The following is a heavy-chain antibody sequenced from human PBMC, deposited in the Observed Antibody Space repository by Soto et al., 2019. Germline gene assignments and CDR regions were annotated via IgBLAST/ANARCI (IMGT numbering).Heavy chain of an antibody. V-gene: IGHV1-18*01. D-gene: IGHD3-22*01. J-gene: IGHJ4*02. CDR1: GYTFTSYG. Sequence: VASVKVSCKASGYTFTSYGISWVRQAPGQGLEWMGWISAYNGNTNYAQKPQGRVTMTTDTSTSTAYMELRSLRSDDTAVYYCARDRPYYYDSSGYPFDYWGQGTLVTVSS. CDR3: ARDRPYYYDSSGYPFDY. CDR2: ISAYNGNT.